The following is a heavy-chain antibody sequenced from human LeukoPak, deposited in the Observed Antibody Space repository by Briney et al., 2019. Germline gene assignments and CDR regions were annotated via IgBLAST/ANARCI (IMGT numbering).Heavy chain of an antibody. CDR2: IKQDGSEQ. V-gene: IGHV3-7*05. CDR3: ARESAGGPDY. J-gene: IGHJ4*02. D-gene: IGHD6-19*01. CDR1: GFTLNSHW. Sequence: GGSLRLSCAASGFTLNSHWMSWVRQAPGKGVEWVANIKQDGSEQYYVDFVRGRFTISRNNAKNSLYLQMNSLRAEDTAIYYCARESAGGPDYWGQGTLVTVSS.